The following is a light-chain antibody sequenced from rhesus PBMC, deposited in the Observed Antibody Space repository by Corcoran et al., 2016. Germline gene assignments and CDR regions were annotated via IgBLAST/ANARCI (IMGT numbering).Light chain of an antibody. CDR1: ENVNNY. CDR2: KAS. Sequence: DIQMTQSPSSLSASVGDRVTITCRASENVNNYLNWYQQKPGKAPKLLIYKASTLQSGVPSRFSGSGSGTDYTCTINSLQPEDVATYYCQHGYGTPYSFGQGTKVESK. CDR3: QHGYGTPYS. J-gene: IGKJ2*01. V-gene: IGKV1-74*01.